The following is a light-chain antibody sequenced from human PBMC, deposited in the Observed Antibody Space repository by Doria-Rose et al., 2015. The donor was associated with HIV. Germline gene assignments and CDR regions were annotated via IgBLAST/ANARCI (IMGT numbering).Light chain of an antibody. V-gene: IGKV3-20*01. Sequence: TQSPGTLSLSPGERATLSCRASQSFSSTYLAWYQQKPGQAPSLLVYDGSTRATGIPDRFSASGSGTDFTLTINRLEPEDSALYYCHQYGTSWTFGQGTKVEI. CDR2: DGS. CDR1: QSFSSTY. CDR3: HQYGTSWT. J-gene: IGKJ1*01.